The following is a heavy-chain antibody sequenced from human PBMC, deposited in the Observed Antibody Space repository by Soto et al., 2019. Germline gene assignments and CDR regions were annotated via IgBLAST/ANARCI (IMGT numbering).Heavy chain of an antibody. V-gene: IGHV3-49*03. CDR1: GFTFGDYA. J-gene: IGHJ6*02. CDR2: IRSKAYGGTT. Sequence: GGSLRLSCTASGFTFGDYAMSWFRQAPGKGLEWVGFIRSKAYGGTTEYAASVKGRFTISRDDSKSIAYLQMNSLKTEDTAVYYCTRANKGRYCSGGSCYSGWSEYYYYGMDVWGQGTTVTVS. D-gene: IGHD2-15*01. CDR3: TRANKGRYCSGGSCYSGWSEYYYYGMDV.